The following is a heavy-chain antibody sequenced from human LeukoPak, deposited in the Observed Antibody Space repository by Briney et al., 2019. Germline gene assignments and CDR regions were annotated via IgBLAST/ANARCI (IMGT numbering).Heavy chain of an antibody. CDR3: ARFQWFGELSNFDY. Sequence: SETLSLTCTVSGGSISSYYWSWIRQPPGKGLEWIGYIYYSGSTNYNSSLKSRVTISVDTSKNQFSLKLSSVTAADTAVYYCARFQWFGELSNFDYWGQGTLVTVSS. CDR1: GGSISSYY. D-gene: IGHD3-10*01. V-gene: IGHV4-59*01. CDR2: IYYSGST. J-gene: IGHJ4*02.